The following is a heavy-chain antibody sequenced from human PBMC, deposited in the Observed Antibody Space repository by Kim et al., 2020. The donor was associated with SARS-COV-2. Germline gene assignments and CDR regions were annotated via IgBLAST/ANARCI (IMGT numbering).Heavy chain of an antibody. J-gene: IGHJ1*01. Sequence: GSLRLSCAASGFTFSSYGMHWVRQAPGKGLEWVAVISYDGSNKYYADSVKGRFTISRDNSKNTLYLQMNSLRAEDTAVYYCAKSSRHYDILTGYLGEYFQHWGQGTLVTVSS. CDR2: ISYDGSNK. V-gene: IGHV3-30*18. CDR1: GFTFSSYG. CDR3: AKSSRHYDILTGYLGEYFQH. D-gene: IGHD3-9*01.